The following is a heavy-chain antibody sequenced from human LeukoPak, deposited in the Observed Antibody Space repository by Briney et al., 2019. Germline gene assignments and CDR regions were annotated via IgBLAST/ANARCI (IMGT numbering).Heavy chain of an antibody. CDR2: IIGSCDRT. J-gene: IGHJ4*02. V-gene: IGHV3-23*01. D-gene: IGHD1-26*01. Sequence: GGSLRLSCAATGFIFSRYGMNGVGQAPGRGVDWLSTIIGSCDRTYYAASVKGRFTISRDNSKKILYLQMSGLRAEDRAVFYCAKEWGASFDYRGQGTMVTVSS. CDR1: GFIFSRYG. CDR3: AKEWGASFDY.